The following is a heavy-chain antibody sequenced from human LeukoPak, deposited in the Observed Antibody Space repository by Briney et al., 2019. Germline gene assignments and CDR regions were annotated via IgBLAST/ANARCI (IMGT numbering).Heavy chain of an antibody. D-gene: IGHD5/OR15-5a*01. Sequence: SETLSLTCAVSGDSIKNGAYTGSWIRQPPGKGLEWIGYIYHSGSTNYNTSLKSRVTLSVDMSKNQFSLNLSSVTAADTAVYWCARQRTVSTTRGFDIWGQGTMVTVSS. CDR2: IYHSGST. J-gene: IGHJ3*02. CDR3: ARQRTVSTTRGFDI. V-gene: IGHV4-30-2*01. CDR1: GDSIKNGAYT.